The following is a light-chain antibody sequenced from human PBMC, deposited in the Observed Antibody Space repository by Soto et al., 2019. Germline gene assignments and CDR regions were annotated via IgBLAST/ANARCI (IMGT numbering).Light chain of an antibody. J-gene: IGKJ5*01. CDR2: TAS. CDR1: QSVTSNF. Sequence: ENVLTHSPGTLSLSPLEGATLSCSATQSVTSNFLAWYQQKPGQAPSLLIHTASSRAAGIPDRFSGSGSGTDFTLTISRLEPEDFAVYYCQQYAWSPITFGQGTRLEIK. V-gene: IGKV3-20*01. CDR3: QQYAWSPIT.